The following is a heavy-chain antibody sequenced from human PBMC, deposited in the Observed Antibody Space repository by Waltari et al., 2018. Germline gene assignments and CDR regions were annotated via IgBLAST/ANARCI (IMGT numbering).Heavy chain of an antibody. CDR3: ARVGYCSSTSCYDYYYYGMDV. D-gene: IGHD2-2*01. V-gene: IGHV1-69*01. CDR1: GGTFSSYA. Sequence: QVQLVQSGAEVKKPGSSVKVSCKASGGTFSSYAISWVRQAPGHGLEWMGGIIPIFGTANYEQKFQGRVTITADESTSTAYMELSSLRSEDTAVYYCARVGYCSSTSCYDYYYYGMDVWGQGTTVTVSS. J-gene: IGHJ6*02. CDR2: IIPIFGTA.